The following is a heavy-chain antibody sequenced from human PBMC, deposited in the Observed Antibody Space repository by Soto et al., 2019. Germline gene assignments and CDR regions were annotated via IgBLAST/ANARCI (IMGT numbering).Heavy chain of an antibody. D-gene: IGHD1-26*01. CDR3: AALGAAGYYYGMDV. J-gene: IGHJ6*02. Sequence: SVKVSCKASGFTFTSSAVQWVRQARGQRLEWIGWIVVGSGNTNYAQKFQERVTITRDMSTSTAYMELSSLRSEDTAVYYCAALGAAGYYYGMDVWGQGTTVTVSS. V-gene: IGHV1-58*01. CDR1: GFTFTSSA. CDR2: IVVGSGNT.